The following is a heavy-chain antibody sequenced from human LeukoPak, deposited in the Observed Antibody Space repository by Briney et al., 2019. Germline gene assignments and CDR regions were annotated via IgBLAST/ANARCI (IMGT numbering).Heavy chain of an antibody. D-gene: IGHD2-2*01. CDR2: IKQDGGQI. CDR1: EFTFSSYW. V-gene: IGHV3-7*01. Sequence: GSLRLSCAASEFTFSSYWMSWVRQAPGKGLEWVANIKQDGGQIYYLESVKGRFTVSRDNAKNSLYLQMNSLRAEDTAVYYCARRLTQYDCFDPWGQGILVTVSS. CDR3: ARRLTQYDCFDP. J-gene: IGHJ5*02.